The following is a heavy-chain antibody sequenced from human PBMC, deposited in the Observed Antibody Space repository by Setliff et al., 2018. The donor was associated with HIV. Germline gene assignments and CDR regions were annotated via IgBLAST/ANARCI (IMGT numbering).Heavy chain of an antibody. CDR2: IYYSGGT. CDR1: GGSISPYY. Sequence: SETLSLTCTVSGGSISPYYWSWIRQPPGKGLEWIGSIYYSGGTFYQPSLSGRVTISVDSSKNQFSLNLSSVTAADTAVYYCVRGGSWGIIWGQGTVVTVSS. D-gene: IGHD3-16*01. V-gene: IGHV4-59*08. J-gene: IGHJ3*02. CDR3: VRGGSWGII.